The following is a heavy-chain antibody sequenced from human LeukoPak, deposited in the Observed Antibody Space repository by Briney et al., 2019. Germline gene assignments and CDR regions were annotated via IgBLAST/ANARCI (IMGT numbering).Heavy chain of an antibody. J-gene: IGHJ4*02. Sequence: PGGSLRLSCAASGFTFSSYEMNWVRQAPGKGLEWVSYISSSGSTIYYADSVKSRFTISRDNAKNSLYLQMNSLRAEDTAVYYCARDHQYYDILTGYYGGYYFDYWGQGTLVTVSS. CDR3: ARDHQYYDILTGYYGGYYFDY. CDR1: GFTFSSYE. D-gene: IGHD3-9*01. V-gene: IGHV3-48*03. CDR2: ISSSGSTI.